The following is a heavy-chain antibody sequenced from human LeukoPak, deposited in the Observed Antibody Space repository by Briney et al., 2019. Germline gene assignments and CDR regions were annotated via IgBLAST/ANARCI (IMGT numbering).Heavy chain of an antibody. CDR3: ARDFLHLGC. CDR1: GFTFSRNW. D-gene: IGHD7-27*01. CDR2: IKEDGTEK. V-gene: IGHV3-7*01. J-gene: IGHJ3*01. Sequence: GGSLRLSCVVSGFTFSRNWMRWGGQAPGEGAEWVANIKEDGTEKYYVDSVKGRCTISREKARNTLYIQKNRLREEDTAVYYFARDFLHLGCWGQGTMVTVSS.